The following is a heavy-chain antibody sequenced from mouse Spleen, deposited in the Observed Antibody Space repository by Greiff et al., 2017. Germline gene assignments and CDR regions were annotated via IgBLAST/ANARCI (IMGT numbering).Heavy chain of an antibody. V-gene: IGHV10-1*01. D-gene: IGHD2-10*02. CDR2: IRSKSNNYAT. Sequence: EVQLVESGGGLVQPKGSLKLSCAASGFSFNTYAMNWVRQAPGKGLEWVARIRSKSNNYATYYADSVKDRFTISRDDSESMLYLQMNNLKTEDTAMYYCVREGMYGNYYAMDYWGQGTSVTVSS. CDR3: VREGMYGNYYAMDY. CDR1: GFSFNTYA. J-gene: IGHJ4*01.